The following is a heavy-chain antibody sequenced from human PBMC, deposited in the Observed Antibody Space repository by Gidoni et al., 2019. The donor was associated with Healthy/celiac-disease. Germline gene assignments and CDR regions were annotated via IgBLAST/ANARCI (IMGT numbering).Heavy chain of an antibody. D-gene: IGHD5-12*01. J-gene: IGHJ4*02. Sequence: GESGGGVVQPGRSLRLSCAASGFTFSSYAMHWVRQAPGKGLEWVAVISYDGSNKYYADSVKGRFTISRDNSKNTLYLQMNSLRAEDTAVYYCARDGIVATMRAYYFDYWGQGTLVTVSS. CDR2: ISYDGSNK. V-gene: IGHV3-30*01. CDR3: ARDGIVATMRAYYFDY. CDR1: GFTFSSYA.